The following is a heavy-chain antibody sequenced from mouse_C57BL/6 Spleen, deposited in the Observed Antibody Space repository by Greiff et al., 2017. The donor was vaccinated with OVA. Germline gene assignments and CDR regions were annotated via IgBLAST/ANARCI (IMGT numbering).Heavy chain of an antibody. J-gene: IGHJ1*03. Sequence: EVQLQQSGPELVKPGASVKIPCKASGYTFTDYNMDWVKQSHGKSLEWIGDINPNNGGTIYNQKFKGKATLTVDKSSSTAYMELRSLTSEDTAVYYCARGFSVWYFDVWGTGTTVTVSS. V-gene: IGHV1-18*01. D-gene: IGHD3-2*02. CDR3: ARGFSVWYFDV. CDR1: GYTFTDYN. CDR2: INPNNGGT.